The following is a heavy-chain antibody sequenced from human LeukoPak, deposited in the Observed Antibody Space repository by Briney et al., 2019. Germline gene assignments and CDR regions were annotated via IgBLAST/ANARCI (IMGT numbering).Heavy chain of an antibody. J-gene: IGHJ4*02. V-gene: IGHV3-30*18. CDR2: ISYDGSNK. CDR3: AKEGPFSAIFGVVIRAFDY. D-gene: IGHD3-3*01. CDR1: GFTFSSYG. Sequence: GGSLRLSCAASGFTFSSYGMHWVRQAPGKGLEWVAVISYDGSNKYYADSVKGRFTISRDNSKNTLYLQMNSLRAEDTAVFYCAKEGPFSAIFGVVIRAFDYWGQGTLVTVSS.